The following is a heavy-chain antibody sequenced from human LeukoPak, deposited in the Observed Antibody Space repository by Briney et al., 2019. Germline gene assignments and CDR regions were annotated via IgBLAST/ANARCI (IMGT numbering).Heavy chain of an antibody. V-gene: IGHV4-39*07. CDR2: IFYSGST. CDR1: SGSISPSNYY. Sequence: SETLSLTCTVSSGSISPSNYYWGWVRQPPGKALEWIGNIFYSGSTYYSPSLKSRVTISVDTSKNQFSLKLSSVTAADTAVYYCARDGNTVGYFDYWGQGTLVTVSS. J-gene: IGHJ4*02. CDR3: ARDGNTVGYFDY.